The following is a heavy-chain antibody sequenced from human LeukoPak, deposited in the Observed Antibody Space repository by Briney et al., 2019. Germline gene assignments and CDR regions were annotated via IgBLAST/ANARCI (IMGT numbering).Heavy chain of an antibody. D-gene: IGHD6-19*01. CDR3: ARHGKAVDSGNWFDP. V-gene: IGHV4-59*08. Sequence: SETLSLTCTVSGGSISSYYWSWFRQPPGKGLEWIGYIYYSGSTNYNPSLKSRVTISVDTSKNQFSLKLSSVTAADTAVYYCARHGKAVDSGNWFDPWGQGTLVTVSS. CDR1: GGSISSYY. J-gene: IGHJ5*02. CDR2: IYYSGST.